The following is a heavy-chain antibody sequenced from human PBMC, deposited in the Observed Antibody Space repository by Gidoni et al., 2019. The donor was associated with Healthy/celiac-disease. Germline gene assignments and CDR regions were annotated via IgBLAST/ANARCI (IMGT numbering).Heavy chain of an antibody. CDR2: IIPIFGTA. Sequence: QVQLVQSGAEVQKPGSSVKVSCKASVGTFSSYAISWVRQAPGQGLEWMGGIIPIFGTANYAQKFQGRVTITADESTSTAYMELSSLRSEDTAVYYCARNDDILTGSSHIRGAFDIWGQGTMVTVSS. V-gene: IGHV1-69*01. D-gene: IGHD3-9*01. CDR1: VGTFSSYA. J-gene: IGHJ3*02. CDR3: ARNDDILTGSSHIRGAFDI.